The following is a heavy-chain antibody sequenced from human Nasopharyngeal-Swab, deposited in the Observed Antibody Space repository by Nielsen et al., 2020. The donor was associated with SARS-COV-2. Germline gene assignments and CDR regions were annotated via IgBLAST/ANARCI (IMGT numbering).Heavy chain of an antibody. V-gene: IGHV3-33*01. CDR1: GFTFSSYG. Sequence: GESLKISCAASGFTFSSYGMHWVRQAPGKGLEWVAVIWYDGSNKYYADSVKGRFTISRDNSKNTLYLHMNSLRAEDTAVYYCAREGYSSSWSVYYFDYWGQGTLVTVSS. CDR2: IWYDGSNK. CDR3: AREGYSSSWSVYYFDY. J-gene: IGHJ4*02. D-gene: IGHD6-13*01.